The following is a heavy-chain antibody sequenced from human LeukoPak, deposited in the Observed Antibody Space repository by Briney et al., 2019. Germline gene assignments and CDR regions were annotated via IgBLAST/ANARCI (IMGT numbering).Heavy chain of an antibody. CDR1: GFTCYDYG. Sequence: GGTLRLYSAASGFTCYDYGMRWIPQGPGKGLEWWSDLNWNGGSTGYADSVKGRFTISRDNAKNSLYLQMNSLRAEDTALYYCAREFNSGGSSWYDYWGQGTGVPVSS. V-gene: IGHV3-20*03. CDR2: LNWNGGST. J-gene: IGHJ4*02. CDR3: AREFNSGGSSWYDY. D-gene: IGHD6-13*01.